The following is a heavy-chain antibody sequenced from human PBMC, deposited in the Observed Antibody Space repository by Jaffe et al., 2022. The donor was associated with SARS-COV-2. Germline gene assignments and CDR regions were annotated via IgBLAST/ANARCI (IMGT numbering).Heavy chain of an antibody. CDR2: IKQDGSEK. Sequence: EVQLVESGGGLVQPGGSLRLSCAASGFTFSRCWMHWVRQAPGKGLEWVAIIKQDGSEKYYVDSVKGRFTISRDNAKNSLYLQMNSLRAEDTAVYYCASESVGGPESAFDIWGQGTMVTVSS. V-gene: IGHV3-7*01. J-gene: IGHJ3*02. CDR3: ASESVGGPESAFDI. CDR1: GFTFSRCW. D-gene: IGHD3-16*01.